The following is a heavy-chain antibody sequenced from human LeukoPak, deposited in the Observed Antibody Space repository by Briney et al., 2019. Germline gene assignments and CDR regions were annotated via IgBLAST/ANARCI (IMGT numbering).Heavy chain of an antibody. CDR2: FDPEDGET. CDR3: ATDLGYYYDSSGH. CDR1: GYTLTELS. D-gene: IGHD3-22*01. J-gene: IGHJ4*02. Sequence: VASVKVSCKVSGYTLTELSMHWVRQAPGKGLEWMGGFDPEDGETIYAQKFQGRVTMTEDTSTDTAYMELSSLGSEDTAVYYCATDLGYYYDSSGHWGQGTLVTVSS. V-gene: IGHV1-24*01.